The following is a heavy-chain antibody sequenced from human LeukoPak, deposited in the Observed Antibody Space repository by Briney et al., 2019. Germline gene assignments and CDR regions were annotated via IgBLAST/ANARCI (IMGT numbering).Heavy chain of an antibody. V-gene: IGHV4-39*07. D-gene: IGHD3-9*01. J-gene: IGHJ6*02. Sequence: SETLSLTCTVSGGSISSSSYYWGWIRQPPGKGLEWIGSIYYSGSTYYNPSLKSRVTISVDTSKNQFSLKLSSVTAADTAVYYCARGRPHYDILTGYARNRENKGTKMDVWGQGTTVTVSS. CDR2: IYYSGST. CDR3: ARGRPHYDILTGYARNRENKGTKMDV. CDR1: GGSISSSSYY.